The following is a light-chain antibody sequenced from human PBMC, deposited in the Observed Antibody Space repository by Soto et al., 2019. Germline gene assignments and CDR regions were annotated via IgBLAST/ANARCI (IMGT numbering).Light chain of an antibody. Sequence: EIVLTQSPATLSLSPGERATLSCRASQSVSNYLAWYQQKPGQAPRLLIYDASNRASGIPARFSGSGSGTDFTLTISSLDPEDFAVYYCQQRSNWPPVTFGRGTKVEIK. CDR3: QQRSNWPPVT. V-gene: IGKV3-11*01. CDR1: QSVSNY. J-gene: IGKJ4*01. CDR2: DAS.